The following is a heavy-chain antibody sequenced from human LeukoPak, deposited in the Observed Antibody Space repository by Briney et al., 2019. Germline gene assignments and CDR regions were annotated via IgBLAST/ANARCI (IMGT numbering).Heavy chain of an antibody. D-gene: IGHD2-21*01. Sequence: GGSLRLSCAASGFTFSSYAMSWVRQAPGKGLEWVSAISGSGGSTYYADSVKGRFTISRDNSKNTLYLQMNSLRAEDTAVYCCANGILWWSFDYWGQGTLVTVSS. CDR3: ANGILWWSFDY. J-gene: IGHJ4*02. V-gene: IGHV3-23*01. CDR1: GFTFSSYA. CDR2: ISGSGGST.